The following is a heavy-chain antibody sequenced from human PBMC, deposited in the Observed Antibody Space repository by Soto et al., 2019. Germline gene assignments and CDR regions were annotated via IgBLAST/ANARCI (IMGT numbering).Heavy chain of an antibody. CDR3: ARDSVGATFAYYYGMDV. J-gene: IGHJ6*02. CDR1: GGTFSSYA. D-gene: IGHD1-26*01. CDR2: IIPIFGTA. V-gene: IGHV1-69*13. Sequence: SVKVSCKASGGTFSSYAISWVRQAPGQGFEWMGGIIPIFGTANYAQKFQGRVTITADESTSTAYMELSSLRSEDTAVYYCARDSVGATFAYYYGMDVWGQGTTVTVSS.